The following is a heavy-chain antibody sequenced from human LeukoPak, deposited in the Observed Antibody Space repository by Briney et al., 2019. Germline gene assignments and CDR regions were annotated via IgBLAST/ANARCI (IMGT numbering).Heavy chain of an antibody. J-gene: IGHJ4*02. V-gene: IGHV1-8*01. CDR3: ARGPTSTYYDFWSGYYGYYYFDY. CDR2: MNPNSGNT. D-gene: IGHD3-3*01. CDR1: GYTFTSYD. Sequence: ASVKVSCKASGYTFTSYDINWVRQATGQGLEWMGWMNPNSGNTGYAQRFQGRVTMTRNTSISTAYMELSSLRSEDTAVYYCARGPTSTYYDFWSGYYGYYYFDYWGQGTLVTVSS.